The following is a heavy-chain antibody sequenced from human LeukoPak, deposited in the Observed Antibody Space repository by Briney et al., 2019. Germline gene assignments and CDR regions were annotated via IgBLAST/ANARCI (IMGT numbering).Heavy chain of an antibody. J-gene: IGHJ4*02. CDR2: ISPDGTST. CDR1: GFTFSAYA. V-gene: IGHV3-64D*06. CDR3: VPKGTEGY. Sequence: GGSLRLSCSASGFTFSAYAMHWVRQAPGKGLEYVSAISPDGTSTYYADSVRGRFSISRDNSKNTLYLQMSSLRAEDTAVYYCVPKGTEGYWGQGTLVAVSS.